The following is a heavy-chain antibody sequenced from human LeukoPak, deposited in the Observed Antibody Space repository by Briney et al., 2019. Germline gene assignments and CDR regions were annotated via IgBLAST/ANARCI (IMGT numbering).Heavy chain of an antibody. Sequence: QTGGSLRLSCAASGFTFSSYEMNWVRQAPGKGLEWVSYISSSGSTIYYADSVKSRFTISRDNAKNSLYLQMNSLRAEDTAVYYCARTRYYDSSGYYFDDAFDIWGQGTMVTVSS. D-gene: IGHD3-22*01. J-gene: IGHJ3*02. V-gene: IGHV3-48*03. CDR3: ARTRYYDSSGYYFDDAFDI. CDR2: ISSSGSTI. CDR1: GFTFSSYE.